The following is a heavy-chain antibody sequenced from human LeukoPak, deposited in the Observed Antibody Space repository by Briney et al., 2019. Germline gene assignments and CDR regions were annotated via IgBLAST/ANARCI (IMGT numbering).Heavy chain of an antibody. Sequence: GGSLRLSCAASGFIYDDYGMSWVRQAPGKGLEWVSAISGSGGSTYYADSVKGRFTISRDNSKNTLYLQMNSLRAEDTAVYYCAKESIAVAGNQFDYWGQGTLVTVSS. D-gene: IGHD6-19*01. CDR1: GFIYDDYG. CDR2: ISGSGGST. V-gene: IGHV3-23*01. J-gene: IGHJ4*02. CDR3: AKESIAVAGNQFDY.